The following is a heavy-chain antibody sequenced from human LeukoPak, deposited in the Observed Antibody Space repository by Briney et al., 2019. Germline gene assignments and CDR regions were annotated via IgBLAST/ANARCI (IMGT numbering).Heavy chain of an antibody. CDR1: GYSISSGYY. CDR2: IYHSGST. J-gene: IGHJ3*02. Sequence: SETLSLTCTVSGYSISSGYYWGWIRQPPGKGLEWIGSIYHSGSTYYNPSLKSRVTISVDTSKNQFSLKLSSVTAADTAVYYCARDRGYYDHFDAFDIWGQGTMVTVSS. CDR3: ARDRGYYDHFDAFDI. D-gene: IGHD3-22*01. V-gene: IGHV4-38-2*02.